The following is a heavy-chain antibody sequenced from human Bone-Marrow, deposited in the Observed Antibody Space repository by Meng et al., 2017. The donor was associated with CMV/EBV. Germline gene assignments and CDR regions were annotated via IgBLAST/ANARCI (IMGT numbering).Heavy chain of an antibody. D-gene: IGHD3-3*01. J-gene: IGHJ4*02. Sequence: GESLKISCAASGFTFSSYAMHWVRQAPGKGLEWVAVISYDGSNKYYADSVKGRFTISRDNSKNTLYLQMNSLRAEDTAVYYCARNFDFWSGYYDYWGQGTLVTVSS. CDR3: ARNFDFWSGYYDY. CDR1: GFTFSSYA. CDR2: ISYDGSNK. V-gene: IGHV3-30*04.